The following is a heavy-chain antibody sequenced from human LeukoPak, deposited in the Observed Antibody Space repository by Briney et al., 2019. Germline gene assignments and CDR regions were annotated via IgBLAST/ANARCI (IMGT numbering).Heavy chain of an antibody. CDR1: GFTFSSYG. CDR2: IRYDGSNK. Sequence: GGSLRLSCAASGFTFSSYGMHWVRQAPGKGLEWVAFIRYDGSNKYYADSVKGRFTISRDNSKNTLYLQMNSLRAEDTAVYYCAKDRAAATSRGAFDIWGQGTMVTVSS. V-gene: IGHV3-30*02. CDR3: AKDRAAATSRGAFDI. D-gene: IGHD6-13*01. J-gene: IGHJ3*02.